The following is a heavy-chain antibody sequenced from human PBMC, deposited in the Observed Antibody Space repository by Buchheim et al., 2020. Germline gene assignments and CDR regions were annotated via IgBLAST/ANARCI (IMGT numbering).Heavy chain of an antibody. D-gene: IGHD1-14*01. J-gene: IGHJ4*02. CDR3: ARERTTSGFDY. CDR2: ISGSGSNK. CDR1: GFTLSSYE. Sequence: EVQLVESGGDLVQPGGSLRLSCAVSGFTLSSYEMNWVRQAPGKGLEWVSYISGSGSNKDYADYVRGRFTISRDNSENPVYLQMNSLRAEDSAVYYCARERTTSGFDYWGQGTL. V-gene: IGHV3-48*03.